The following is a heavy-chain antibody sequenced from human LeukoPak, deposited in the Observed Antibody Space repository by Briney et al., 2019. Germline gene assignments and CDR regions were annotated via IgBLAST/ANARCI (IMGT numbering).Heavy chain of an antibody. CDR3: ARWRFGGSFDY. Sequence: SETLSLTCAVYGGSFSGYYWSWIRQPPGKGLEWIGEINHSGSTNYNPSLKSRVTISVDTSKNQFSLKLSSVTAEDTAVYYCARWRFGGSFDYWGQGTLVTVSS. D-gene: IGHD3-10*01. J-gene: IGHJ4*02. CDR1: GGSFSGYY. CDR2: INHSGST. V-gene: IGHV4-34*01.